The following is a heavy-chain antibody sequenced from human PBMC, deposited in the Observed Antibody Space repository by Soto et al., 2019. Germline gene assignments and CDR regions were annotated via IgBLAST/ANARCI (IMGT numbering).Heavy chain of an antibody. D-gene: IGHD5-18*01. V-gene: IGHV3-30*18. Sequence: QVQLVESGGGVVQPGRSLRLSCAASGFTFSRYGMHWVRQAPGEGLEWVAVISYDGSNKYYADSVEGRFTISRDNSKNTLFLQINSLRVEDTAVYYCAKWGDTSFYFDHWGQGPLVTVSS. J-gene: IGHJ4*02. CDR3: AKWGDTSFYFDH. CDR1: GFTFSRYG. CDR2: ISYDGSNK.